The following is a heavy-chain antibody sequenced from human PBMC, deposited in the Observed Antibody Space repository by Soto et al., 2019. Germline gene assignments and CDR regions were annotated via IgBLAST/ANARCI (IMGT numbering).Heavy chain of an antibody. CDR2: ISAYNGNT. Sequence: ASVNVSCKSSGYTFTSCCISWVRQAPGQGLEWMGWISAYNGNTNYAQKLQGRVTMTTDTSTSTAYMELRSLRSDDTAVYYCARVIITIFGVVIPPGYWGQGTLVTVSS. J-gene: IGHJ4*02. D-gene: IGHD3-3*01. V-gene: IGHV1-18*04. CDR3: ARVIITIFGVVIPPGY. CDR1: GYTFTSCC.